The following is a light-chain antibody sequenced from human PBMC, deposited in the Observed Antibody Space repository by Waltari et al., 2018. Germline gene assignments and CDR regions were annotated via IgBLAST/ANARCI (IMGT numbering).Light chain of an antibody. J-gene: IGKJ1*01. CDR1: QSISSY. V-gene: IGKV1-39*01. CDR2: AAS. Sequence: DIQMTQSPSSLSASVGDRVTITCRASQSISSYLNLYQQKPGKAPKLLIYAASSLQSGVPSRFSGSGSGTDFTLTISSLQPEDFATYYCQQSYSTASTFGQGTKVEIK. CDR3: QQSYSTAST.